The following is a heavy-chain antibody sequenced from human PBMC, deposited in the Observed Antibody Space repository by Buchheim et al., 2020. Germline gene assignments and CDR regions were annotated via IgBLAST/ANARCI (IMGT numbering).Heavy chain of an antibody. CDR1: GFTFSHYW. J-gene: IGHJ4*02. V-gene: IGHV3-74*01. Sequence: EVQLVESGGGLVQPGGSLRLSCAASGFTFSHYWMHWVRQAPGKGLVWVSRINSDGSSTNYADSVKGRFTIYRDNARNTLYLQMNSLRVEDTAVYYCARVFDSTGYTDSWGQGTL. CDR2: INSDGSST. D-gene: IGHD3-22*01. CDR3: ARVFDSTGYTDS.